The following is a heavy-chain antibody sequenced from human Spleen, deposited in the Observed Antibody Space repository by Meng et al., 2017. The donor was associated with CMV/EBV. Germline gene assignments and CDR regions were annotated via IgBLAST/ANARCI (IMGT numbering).Heavy chain of an antibody. J-gene: IGHJ6*02. CDR3: ARGSPTTVTTYGMDV. D-gene: IGHD4-17*01. V-gene: IGHV1-46*01. CDR1: GYTFTSYD. CDR2: INPSGGST. Sequence: ASVKVSCKASGYTFTSYDINWVRQATGQGLEWMGIINPSGGSTSYAQKFQGRVTMTRDTSTSTVYMELSSLRSEDTAVYYCARGSPTTVTTYGMDVWGQGTTVTVSS.